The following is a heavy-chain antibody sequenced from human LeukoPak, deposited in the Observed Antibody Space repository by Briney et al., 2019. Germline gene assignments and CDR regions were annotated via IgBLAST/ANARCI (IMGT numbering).Heavy chain of an antibody. CDR1: GYTFTSYY. Sequence: ASVTVSFKASGYTFTSYYMHWVRQAPGQGLEWMGWINPNSGGTNYAQKFQGRVTMTRDTSISTAYMELSRLRPAATAAYSSARRRGEYCSSTSCRLGAFDLWGQGTMVTVSS. J-gene: IGHJ3*01. V-gene: IGHV1-2*02. CDR3: ARRRGEYCSSTSCRLGAFDL. CDR2: INPNSGGT. D-gene: IGHD2-2*01.